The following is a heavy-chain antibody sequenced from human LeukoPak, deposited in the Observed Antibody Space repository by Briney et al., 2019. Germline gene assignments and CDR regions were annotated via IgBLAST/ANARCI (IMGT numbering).Heavy chain of an antibody. J-gene: IGHJ3*02. D-gene: IGHD6-6*01. CDR1: GGSINSYY. CDR2: IYYSGST. V-gene: IGHV4-59*01. Sequence: PSETLSLTCTVSGGSINSYYWSWIRQPPGKGLEWIGYIYYSGSTNYNPSLKSRVTISVDTSKNQFSLNLKSVTAADTAIYYCAREGLAARRGAFDIWGQGTVVSVSS. CDR3: AREGLAARRGAFDI.